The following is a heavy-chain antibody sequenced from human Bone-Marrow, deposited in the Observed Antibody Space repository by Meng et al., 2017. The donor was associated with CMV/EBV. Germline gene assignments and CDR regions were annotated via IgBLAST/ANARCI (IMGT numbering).Heavy chain of an antibody. V-gene: IGHV3-30*02. Sequence: GGSLRPSCAASGFTFSSYGMHWVRQAPGKGLEWVAFIRYDGSNKYYADSVKGRFTISRDNSKNTLYLQMNSLRAEDTAVYYCAKPFYLDYYDSSGYYGGLDYWGQGTLVTVS. D-gene: IGHD3-22*01. CDR2: IRYDGSNK. CDR3: AKPFYLDYYDSSGYYGGLDY. CDR1: GFTFSSYG. J-gene: IGHJ4*02.